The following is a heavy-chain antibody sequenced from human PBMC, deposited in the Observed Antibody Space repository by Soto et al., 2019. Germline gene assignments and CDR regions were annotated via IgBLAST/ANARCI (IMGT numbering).Heavy chain of an antibody. V-gene: IGHV4-34*01. CDR3: ARGFALRLVAYYYYGMDV. D-gene: IGHD2-21*01. Sequence: PSETLSLTCAVYGGSFSGYYWSWIRQPPGKGLEWIGEINHSGSTNYNPSLKSRVTISVDTSKNQFSLKLSSVTAADTAVYYCARGFALRLVAYYYYGMDVWGQGTTVTV. CDR2: INHSGST. J-gene: IGHJ6*02. CDR1: GGSFSGYY.